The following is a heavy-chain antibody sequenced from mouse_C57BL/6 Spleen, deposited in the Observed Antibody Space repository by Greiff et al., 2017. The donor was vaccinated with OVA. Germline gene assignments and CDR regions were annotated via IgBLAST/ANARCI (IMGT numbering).Heavy chain of an antibody. CDR3: ARDFITTVNAY. J-gene: IGHJ3*01. CDR2: ISDGGSYT. CDR1: GFTFSSYA. V-gene: IGHV5-4*01. D-gene: IGHD1-1*01. Sequence: EVHLVESGGGLVKPGGSLKLSCAASGFTFSSYAMSWVRQTPEKRLEWVATISDGGSYTYYPDNGKGRFTISRDNAKNNLYLQMSHLKSEDTAMYYCARDFITTVNAYWGQGTLVTVSA.